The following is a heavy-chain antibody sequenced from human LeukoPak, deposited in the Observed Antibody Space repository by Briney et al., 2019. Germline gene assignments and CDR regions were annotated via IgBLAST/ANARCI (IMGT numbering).Heavy chain of an antibody. V-gene: IGHV3-33*01. CDR2: IWNDGSNT. CDR1: GFTFSSYW. J-gene: IGHJ3*02. Sequence: PGGSLRLSCAASGFTFSSYWMDWVRQAPGKGLVWVSVIWNDGSNTYYADSVKGRFTISRDNAKNSLYLQMNSLRDEDTAVYYCAGGGYAFDIWGQGTMVTVSS. CDR3: AGGGYAFDI.